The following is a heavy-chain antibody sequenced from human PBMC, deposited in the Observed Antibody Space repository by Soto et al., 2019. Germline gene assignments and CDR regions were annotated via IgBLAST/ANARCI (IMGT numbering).Heavy chain of an antibody. Sequence: SETLSLTCTVSGGSISSYYWSWIRQPPGKGLEWIGEINHSGSTNYNPSLKSRVTISVDTSKNQFSLKLSSVTAADTAVYYCARATYLYYGSGSYLYYFDYWGQGTLVTVSS. D-gene: IGHD3-10*01. CDR2: INHSGST. J-gene: IGHJ4*02. V-gene: IGHV4-34*01. CDR1: GGSISSYY. CDR3: ARATYLYYGSGSYLYYFDY.